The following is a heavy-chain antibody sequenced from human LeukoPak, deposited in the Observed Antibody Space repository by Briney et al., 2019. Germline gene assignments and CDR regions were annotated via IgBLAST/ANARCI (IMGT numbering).Heavy chain of an antibody. CDR2: ISSSSSYI. J-gene: IGHJ4*02. CDR1: GFTFSSYS. V-gene: IGHV3-21*04. D-gene: IGHD5-12*01. CDR3: AKDLGRGGVATTIDY. Sequence: GGSLRLSCAASGFTFSSYSMNWVRQAPGKGLEWVSSISSSSSYIYYADSVKGRFTISRDNAKNSLYLQMNSLRAEDTAVYYCAKDLGRGGVATTIDYWGQGTLVTVSS.